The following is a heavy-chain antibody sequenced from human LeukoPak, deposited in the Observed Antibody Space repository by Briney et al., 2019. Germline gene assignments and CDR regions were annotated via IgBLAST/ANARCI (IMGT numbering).Heavy chain of an antibody. CDR1: GFTFSSYW. D-gene: IGHD3-3*01. J-gene: IGHJ4*02. CDR3: AREQANSYYDFWSGQNSLLDY. Sequence: GGSLRLSCAASGFTFSSYWMHWVRHAPGKGLVWVSRINSDGSSTSYADSVKGRFTISRDNAKNTLYLQMNSLRAEDTAVYYCAREQANSYYDFWSGQNSLLDYWGQGTLVTVSS. V-gene: IGHV3-74*01. CDR2: INSDGSST.